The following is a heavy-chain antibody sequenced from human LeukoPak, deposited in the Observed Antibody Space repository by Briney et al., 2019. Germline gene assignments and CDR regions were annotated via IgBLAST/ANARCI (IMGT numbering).Heavy chain of an antibody. D-gene: IGHD3-10*01. CDR3: ARDLVWFGETKGYYNYMDV. CDR1: GFTISNYW. Sequence: GGSLRLSCAASGFTISNYWMIWVRQAPGKGLEWLANIKQDGRESYYVDSVKGRFTISRDNGKNSLYLQMNTLRAEDTAVYYGARDLVWFGETKGYYNYMDVWGEGTTVTVSS. V-gene: IGHV3-7*01. CDR2: IKQDGRES. J-gene: IGHJ6*03.